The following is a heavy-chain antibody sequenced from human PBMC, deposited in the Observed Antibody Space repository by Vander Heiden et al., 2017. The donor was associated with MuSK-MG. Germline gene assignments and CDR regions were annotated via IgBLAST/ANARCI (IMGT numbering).Heavy chain of an antibody. CDR1: GVSLTTTAVG. J-gene: IGHJ3*02. CDR2: SHWDDNK. Sequence: QITLKESGPTLVKPTQNLKLTCTFSGVSLTTTAVGVGWIRRPPGKALEWLALSHWDDNKLVSPSLKSRLTITKDTSKTQVVLTTTKTDPEDTATDDGAYCWGAHHAIDIW. V-gene: IGHV2-5*02. D-gene: IGHD3-16*01. CDR3: AYCWGAHHAIDI.